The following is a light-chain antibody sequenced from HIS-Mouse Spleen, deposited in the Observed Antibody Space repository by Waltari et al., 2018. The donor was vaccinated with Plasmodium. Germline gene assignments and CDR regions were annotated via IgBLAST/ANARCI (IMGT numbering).Light chain of an antibody. J-gene: IGKJ3*01. CDR2: GAS. Sequence: IVMTQSPAPLSLSPGERSTLPCRASQSVSSNLAWYQQKPGQAPRLLIYGASTRATGIPARFSGSGSGTEFTLTISSLQSEDFAVYYCQQYNNWSFTFGPGTKVDIK. V-gene: IGKV3-15*01. CDR1: QSVSSN. CDR3: QQYNNWSFT.